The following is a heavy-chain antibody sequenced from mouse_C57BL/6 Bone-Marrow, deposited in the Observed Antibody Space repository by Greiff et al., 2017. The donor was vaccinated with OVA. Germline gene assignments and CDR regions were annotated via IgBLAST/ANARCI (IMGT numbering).Heavy chain of an antibody. CDR1: GFNIKDYY. CDR3: ANYGSSFYYFDY. Sequence: EVQLQQSGAELVKPGASVKLSCTASGFNIKDYYMHWVKQRPEQGLEWIGRIDPANGNTKYAPKFQGKATITADTSSNTAYLQLSSLTSEDTAIYYCANYGSSFYYFDYWGQGTTLTVSS. V-gene: IGHV14-3*01. D-gene: IGHD1-1*01. J-gene: IGHJ2*01. CDR2: IDPANGNT.